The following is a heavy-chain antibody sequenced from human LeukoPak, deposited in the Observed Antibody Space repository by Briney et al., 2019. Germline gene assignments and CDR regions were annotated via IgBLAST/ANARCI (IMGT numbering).Heavy chain of an antibody. J-gene: IGHJ4*02. CDR3: TTYKGGVGANNY. CDR2: IKSKTDGGTP. CDR1: GFTFSNAW. D-gene: IGHD1-26*01. V-gene: IGHV3-15*01. Sequence: GGSLRLSCAASGFTFSNAWMSWVRQAPGKGLEWVGRIKSKTDGGTPDCAAPVKGRFTISRDDSKNTVYLQMNSLKTEDTAVYYCTTYKGGVGANNYWGQGTLVTVSS.